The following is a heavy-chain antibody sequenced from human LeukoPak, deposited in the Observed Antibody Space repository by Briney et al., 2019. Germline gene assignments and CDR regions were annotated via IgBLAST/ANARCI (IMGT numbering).Heavy chain of an antibody. J-gene: IGHJ4*02. CDR1: GFTFSSYA. D-gene: IGHD2-2*01. Sequence: GGSLRLSCAPSGFTFSSYAMHWVRQPPGKGPEWVAVIWYDGDKKYYADSVKGRFTISRDNSENTLYLQMNSPRAEDTAVYYCARGSSSHWYLFDYWGQGTLVTVSS. V-gene: IGHV3-33*01. CDR2: IWYDGDKK. CDR3: ARGSSSHWYLFDY.